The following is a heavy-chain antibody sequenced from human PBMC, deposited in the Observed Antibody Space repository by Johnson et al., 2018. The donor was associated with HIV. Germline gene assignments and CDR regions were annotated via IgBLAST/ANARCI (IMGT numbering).Heavy chain of an antibody. J-gene: IGHJ3*02. CDR1: GFTFSDYY. Sequence: QVQLVESGGGLVKPGGSLRLSCAASGFTFSDYYMSWIRQAPGKGLEWISYIISSGSTIYYADSVKGRFTISRDNAKNSLFLQMNSLGAEDTAVYYCAGPLVVITPAGAFDIWGQGTMVTVSS. V-gene: IGHV3-11*04. CDR3: AGPLVVITPAGAFDI. CDR2: IISSGSTI. D-gene: IGHD3-22*01.